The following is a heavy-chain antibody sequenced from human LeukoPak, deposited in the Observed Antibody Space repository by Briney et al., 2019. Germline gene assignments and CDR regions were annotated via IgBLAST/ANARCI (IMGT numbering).Heavy chain of an antibody. D-gene: IGHD6-13*01. V-gene: IGHV4-31*02. CDR3: ARARSAAGNFDY. CDR2: IYCSGST. J-gene: IGHJ4*02. CDR1: GGSISSGGYY. Sequence: SQTLSLTCTVSGGSISSGGYYWSWIRQHPGKGVEWIGYIYCSGSTYYNPSLKSRVTISADTSKNQFSLKLSSVTAADTAVYYCARARSAAGNFDYWGQGTLVTVSS.